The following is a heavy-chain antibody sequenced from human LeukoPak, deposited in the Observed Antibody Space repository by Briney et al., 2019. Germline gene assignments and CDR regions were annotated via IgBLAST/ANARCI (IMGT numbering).Heavy chain of an antibody. CDR1: GYSISSGHY. V-gene: IGHV4-38-2*01. D-gene: IGHD2/OR15-2a*01. CDR2: GYHTGAT. CDR3: VRHSIAGYYYLDV. Sequence: SETLSLTCAVSGYSISSGHYWGWIRQPPGKGLEWIGSGYHTGATYYNPSLESRVIISLDMSKNQISLKVTSVTAADTAVYHCVRHSIAGYYYLDVWGKGTTVTVSS. J-gene: IGHJ6*03.